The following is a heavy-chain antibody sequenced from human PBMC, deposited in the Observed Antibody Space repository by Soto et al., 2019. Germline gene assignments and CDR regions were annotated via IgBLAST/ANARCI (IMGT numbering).Heavy chain of an antibody. V-gene: IGHV3-11*06. CDR3: ARDNTPVLRFLEWLPADYYGMDV. D-gene: IGHD3-3*01. J-gene: IGHJ6*02. CDR1: GFTFSDYY. Sequence: GGSLRLSCAASGFTFSDYYMSWIRQAPGKGLEWVSYISSSSSYTNYADSVKGRFTISRDNAKNSLYLQMNSLRAEDTAVYYCARDNTPVLRFLEWLPADYYGMDVWGQGTTVTVSS. CDR2: ISSSSSYT.